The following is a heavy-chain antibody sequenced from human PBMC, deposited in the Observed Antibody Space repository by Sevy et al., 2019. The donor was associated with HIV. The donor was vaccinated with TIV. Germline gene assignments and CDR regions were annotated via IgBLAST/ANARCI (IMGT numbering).Heavy chain of an antibody. D-gene: IGHD3-3*01. Sequence: GGSLRLSCAASGFTFSSYAMSWVRQAPGKGLEWVSAISGSGGSTYYADSVKGRFTISRDNSKNTLYLQMNSLRAEDTAVYYCAKDLGYDFWSGYYVVHYYYGMDFWGQGTTVTVSS. CDR2: ISGSGGST. CDR1: GFTFSSYA. CDR3: AKDLGYDFWSGYYVVHYYYGMDF. J-gene: IGHJ6*02. V-gene: IGHV3-23*01.